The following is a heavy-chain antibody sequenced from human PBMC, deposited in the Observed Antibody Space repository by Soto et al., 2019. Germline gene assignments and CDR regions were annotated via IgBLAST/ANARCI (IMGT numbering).Heavy chain of an antibody. CDR1: GGSISSGGYY. CDR3: ARVMKSMVVAATYNWFDP. D-gene: IGHD2-15*01. V-gene: IGHV4-31*03. CDR2: IYYSGST. J-gene: IGHJ5*02. Sequence: PSETLSLTCTVSGGSISSGGYYWSWIRQHPGKGLEWIGYIYYSGSTYYNPSPKSRVTISVDTSKNQFSLKLSSVTAADTAVYYCARVMKSMVVAATYNWFDPWGQGTLVTVSS.